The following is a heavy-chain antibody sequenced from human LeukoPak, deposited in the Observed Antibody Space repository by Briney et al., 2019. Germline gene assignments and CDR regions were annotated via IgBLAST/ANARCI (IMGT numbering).Heavy chain of an antibody. CDR3: VRDGDAYNFDF. Sequence: GGSLRLSCATSGFTLSLAWMHWVRQAPGKGLEWVSLIKNDGSYTNYADSVKGRFTISRDNARNTLNLHMISLRAEDTAVYFCVRDGDAYNFDFWGQGVLVTVSS. D-gene: IGHD5-24*01. CDR1: GFTLSLAW. CDR2: IKNDGSYT. V-gene: IGHV3-74*01. J-gene: IGHJ4*02.